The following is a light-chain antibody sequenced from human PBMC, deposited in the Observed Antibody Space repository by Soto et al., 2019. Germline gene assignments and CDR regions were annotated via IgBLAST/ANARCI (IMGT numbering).Light chain of an antibody. CDR3: TSYTSSSSLYV. J-gene: IGLJ1*01. CDR2: EVS. V-gene: IGLV2-14*01. Sequence: QSVLTQPASVSGSHGQSITISCTGTSGDVGGYNYVSWYQQHPGKAPKLLIYEVSNRPSGVSNRFSGSKSGNTASLTISGLQAEDEADYYCTSYTSSSSLYVFGTGTKVTVL. CDR1: SGDVGGYNY.